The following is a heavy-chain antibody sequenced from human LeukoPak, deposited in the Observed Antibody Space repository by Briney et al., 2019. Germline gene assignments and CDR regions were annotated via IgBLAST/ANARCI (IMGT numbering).Heavy chain of an antibody. D-gene: IGHD6-19*01. CDR1: GYSFNGYY. CDR2: INPDTGGT. V-gene: IGHV1-2*02. CDR3: ARGPRYISGRYAESFSIDY. Sequence: GASVKVSCKASGYSFNGYYLHWLRQAPGQAFEWMGWINPDTGGTNYVHNFQGRVTMTRDTSISAAYMKLSSLRSGDTAIYYCARGPRYISGRYAESFSIDYWGQGTLVTVSS. J-gene: IGHJ4*02.